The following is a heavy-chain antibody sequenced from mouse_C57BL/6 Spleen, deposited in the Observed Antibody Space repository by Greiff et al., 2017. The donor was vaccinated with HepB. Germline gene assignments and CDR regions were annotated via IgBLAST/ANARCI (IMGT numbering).Heavy chain of an antibody. V-gene: IGHV1-64*01. CDR2: IHPNSGST. D-gene: IGHD2-1*01. Sequence: QVQLQQPGAELVKPGASVKLSCKASGYTFTSYWMHWVKQRPGQGLEWIGMIHPNSGSTNYNKKFKSKATLTVDKSSSTAYMQLSSLTSEDSAVDYWARGGRLLVLANWGQGTLVTVSA. J-gene: IGHJ3*01. CDR1: GYTFTSYW. CDR3: ARGGRLLVLAN.